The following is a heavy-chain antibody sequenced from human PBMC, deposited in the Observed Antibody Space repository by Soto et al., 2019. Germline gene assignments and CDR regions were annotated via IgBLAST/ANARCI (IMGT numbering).Heavy chain of an antibody. CDR3: AKDTATAITSYYFYGMDV. J-gene: IGHJ6*02. V-gene: IGHV3-30*18. Sequence: GGSLILSCEASGFIFSTYGMHWVRQAPGKGLEWVAVISYDGRNKYYADSVRGRFTISRDNSKNTLHLQMNSLRGEDTAVYYCAKDTATAITSYYFYGMDVWGQGTTVTVSS. CDR1: GFIFSTYG. D-gene: IGHD5-12*01. CDR2: ISYDGRNK.